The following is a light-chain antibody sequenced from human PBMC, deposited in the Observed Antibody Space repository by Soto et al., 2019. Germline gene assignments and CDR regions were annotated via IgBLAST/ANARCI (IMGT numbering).Light chain of an antibody. CDR2: SNN. CDR1: SSNIGSNT. CDR3: ASWDDSLNGRV. Sequence: QSVLTQPPSASGTPGQRVTISCSGSSSNIGSNTVNWYQQLPGTATKLLIYSNNQRPSGVPDRFSGSKSGTSASLAISGLQSEDEADYYCASWDDSLNGRVFGGWTKVTVL. V-gene: IGLV1-44*01. J-gene: IGLJ3*02.